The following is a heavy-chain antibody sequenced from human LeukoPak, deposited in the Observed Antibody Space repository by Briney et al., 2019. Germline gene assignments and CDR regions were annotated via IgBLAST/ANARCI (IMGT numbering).Heavy chain of an antibody. CDR3: TADPWDIVVVVAADNWFDP. CDR2: IKSKTDGGTT. CDR1: GFTFSNAW. J-gene: IGHJ5*02. Sequence: PGGSLRLSCAASGFTFSNAWMSWVRQAPGKGLEWVGRIKSKTDGGTTDYAAPVKGRFTISRDDSKNTLYLQMNSLKTVDTAVYYCTADPWDIVVVVAADNWFDPWGQGTLVTVSS. D-gene: IGHD2-15*01. V-gene: IGHV3-15*01.